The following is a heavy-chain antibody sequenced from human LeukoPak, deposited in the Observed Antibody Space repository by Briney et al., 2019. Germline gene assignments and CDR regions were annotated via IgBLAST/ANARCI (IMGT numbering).Heavy chain of an antibody. Sequence: KPSETLSLTCTVSGGSISSYYWSWIRQPPGKGLEWIGYIYYSGSTYYNPSLKSRVTISVDTSKNQFSLKLSSVTAADTAVYYCASIPEGGWELRRNAFDIWGQGTMVTVSS. CDR3: ASIPEGGWELRRNAFDI. V-gene: IGHV4-59*08. CDR2: IYYSGST. CDR1: GGSISSYY. J-gene: IGHJ3*02. D-gene: IGHD1-26*01.